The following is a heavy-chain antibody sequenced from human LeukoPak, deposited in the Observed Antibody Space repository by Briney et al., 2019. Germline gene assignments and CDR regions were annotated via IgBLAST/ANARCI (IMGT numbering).Heavy chain of an antibody. CDR1: GGSISGGGYY. V-gene: IGHV4-61*02. J-gene: IGHJ1*01. Sequence: SQILSLTCTVSGGSISGGGYYWHWIRQPAGKGLEWIGRTHTSGSTNYNPSLKSRVTISLNRSKNQFSLKLTSVTAADTAVYYCARRRYYDGTGYLDWGQGTLVTVSS. CDR3: ARRRYYDGTGYLD. D-gene: IGHD3-22*01. CDR2: THTSGST.